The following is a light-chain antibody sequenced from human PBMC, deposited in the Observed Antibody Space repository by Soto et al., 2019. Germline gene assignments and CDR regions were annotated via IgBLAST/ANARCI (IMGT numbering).Light chain of an antibody. Sequence: QSVLTQPPSASGSPGQSVTISCTGTSSDVGGYNYVSWYQQHPGKAPKLMIYVVSKRPSGVPDRFSGSKSGNTASLTVSGLQAEDEADYYCSSYAGNKNVFGTGTKVTVL. CDR1: SSDVGGYNY. CDR2: VVS. J-gene: IGLJ1*01. V-gene: IGLV2-8*01. CDR3: SSYAGNKNV.